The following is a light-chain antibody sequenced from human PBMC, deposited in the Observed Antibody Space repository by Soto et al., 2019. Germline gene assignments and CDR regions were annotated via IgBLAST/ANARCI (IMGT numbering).Light chain of an antibody. CDR1: QSISSY. CDR3: QQSYSTPRT. J-gene: IGKJ1*01. V-gene: IGKV1-39*01. CDR2: AAS. Sequence: IQMTQCPTLQSTRVGDRVTITFLASQSISSYLNWYQQKPGKAPKLLIYAASSLQSGVPSRFSGSGSGADFTLTISSLQPEDFATYYCQQSYSTPRTFGQGTKV.